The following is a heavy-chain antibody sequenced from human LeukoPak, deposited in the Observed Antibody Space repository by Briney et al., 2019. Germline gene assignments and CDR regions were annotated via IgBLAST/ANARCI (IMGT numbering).Heavy chain of an antibody. D-gene: IGHD3-22*01. CDR2: IYGSGST. J-gene: IGHJ4*02. V-gene: IGHV4-59*01. Sequence: SETLSLTCTVSGGSISSYYWSWIRQPPGKGLEWVGHIYGSGSTNYNPSLKSRVTLSVDTSKNQFSLKLSSVTAADTAVYYCARQSISGSSLSYFDYWGQGTLVNVSS. CDR1: GGSISSYY. CDR3: ARQSISGSSLSYFDY.